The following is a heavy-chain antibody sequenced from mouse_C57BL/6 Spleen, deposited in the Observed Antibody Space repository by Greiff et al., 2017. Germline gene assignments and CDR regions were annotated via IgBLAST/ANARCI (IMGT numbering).Heavy chain of an antibody. CDR1: GYTFTGYW. Sequence: VQLQQPGAELMKPGASVKLSCKATGYTFTGYWIEWVKQRPGHGLEWIGEILPGSGSTNYNEKFKGKATFTADTSSNTAYMQLSSLTTEDSAIYYCATRTYYGSSYGFAYWGQGTLVTVSA. CDR2: ILPGSGST. CDR3: ATRTYYGSSYGFAY. D-gene: IGHD1-1*01. V-gene: IGHV1-9*01. J-gene: IGHJ3*01.